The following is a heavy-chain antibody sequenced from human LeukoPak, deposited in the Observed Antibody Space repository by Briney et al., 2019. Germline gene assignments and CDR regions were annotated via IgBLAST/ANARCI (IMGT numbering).Heavy chain of an antibody. V-gene: IGHV4-39*07. Sequence: SEILSLTCSVSGDSISSSTYYWGWIRQPPGKGLEWIGSTYYTANTYYNPSLKSRVIISVDTSKNQFSLKLTSVTAADTAMYYCARGWVVVRDWFDPWGQGTLVTVSS. CDR1: GDSISSSTYY. CDR3: ARGWVVVRDWFDP. J-gene: IGHJ5*02. CDR2: TYYTANT. D-gene: IGHD2-21*01.